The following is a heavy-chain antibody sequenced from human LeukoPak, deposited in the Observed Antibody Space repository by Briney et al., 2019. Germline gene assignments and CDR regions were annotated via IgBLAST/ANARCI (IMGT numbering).Heavy chain of an antibody. J-gene: IGHJ3*02. CDR1: GFIFSNYA. Sequence: GGSLRLSCAASGFIFSNYAMGWVRQAPGKGLEWVSAISGSGGSTYYADSVKGRFTISRDTSRNTLYLQMNSLRAEDTAVYYCAKNRGYGDYTRVDDAFDIWGQGTMVTVSS. CDR2: ISGSGGST. D-gene: IGHD4-17*01. CDR3: AKNRGYGDYTRVDDAFDI. V-gene: IGHV3-23*01.